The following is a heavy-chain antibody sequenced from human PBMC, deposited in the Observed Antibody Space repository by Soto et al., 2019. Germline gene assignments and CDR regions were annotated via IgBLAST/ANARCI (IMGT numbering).Heavy chain of an antibody. CDR3: AHQGDFFDTILS. CDR2: IKSKGGGETT. J-gene: IGHJ5*02. D-gene: IGHD3-3*01. V-gene: IGHV3-15*07. Sequence: EVQLVESGGGLVKPGESLRLSCAVSGLSFSAAWMKWVRQAPGKGLERVGRIKSKGGGETTDYAAPVKGRFTISRDDSKNTLYLQMNSLKTEDTAVYYCAHQGDFFDTILSWGQGALVTVSS. CDR1: GLSFSAAW.